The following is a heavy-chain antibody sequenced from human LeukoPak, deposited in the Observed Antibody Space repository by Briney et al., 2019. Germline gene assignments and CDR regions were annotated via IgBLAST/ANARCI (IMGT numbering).Heavy chain of an antibody. D-gene: IGHD3-22*01. Sequence: SETLSLTCTVSGGSISSYYWSWIRQPPGKGLEWIGYIYYSGSTNYNPSLKSRVTISVDTSKNQFSLKLSSVAAADTAVYYCARDSSGYTFEYWGQGTLVTVSS. CDR3: ARDSSGYTFEY. CDR2: IYYSGST. CDR1: GGSISSYY. J-gene: IGHJ4*02. V-gene: IGHV4-59*01.